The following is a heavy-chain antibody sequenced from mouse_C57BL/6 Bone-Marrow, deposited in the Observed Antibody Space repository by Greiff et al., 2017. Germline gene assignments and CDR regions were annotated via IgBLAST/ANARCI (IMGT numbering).Heavy chain of an antibody. CDR2: IDPSDSYT. CDR1: GYTFTSYW. V-gene: IGHV1-59*01. Sequence: VQLQQPGAELVRPGTSVKLSCKASGYTFTSYWMHWVKQRPGQGLEWIGVIDPSDSYTYYNQKFKGKATVTVDTSSSTAYMQLSSLTTEDSAVYYCARRDYWGQGTSVTVSS. J-gene: IGHJ4*01. CDR3: ARRDY.